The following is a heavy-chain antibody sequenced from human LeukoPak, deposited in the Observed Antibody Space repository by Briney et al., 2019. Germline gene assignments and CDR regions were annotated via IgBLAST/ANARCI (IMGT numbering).Heavy chain of an antibody. CDR2: ISTSSLYI. CDR3: ASQGSGYDSPIDY. J-gene: IGHJ4*02. CDR1: GFTFSSYT. D-gene: IGHD5-12*01. Sequence: GGSLRLSCAASGFTFSSYTMTWVRQAPVKGLEWVSSISTSSLYIYYADSVKGRFTISRDNARSSVYLEMNSLRAEDTAVYYCASQGSGYDSPIDYWGQGALVTVSP. V-gene: IGHV3-21*01.